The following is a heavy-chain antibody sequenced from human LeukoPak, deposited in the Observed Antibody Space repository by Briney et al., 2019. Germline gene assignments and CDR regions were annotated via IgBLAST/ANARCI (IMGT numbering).Heavy chain of an antibody. D-gene: IGHD3-22*01. V-gene: IGHV3-11*01. CDR2: ISGSGSDI. Sequence: PGGSLRLSCVTSGFPFSDYYMSWIRQAPGKGLDWVSYISGSGSDIYYADSVKGRFTISRDNSKNTLYLQMNSLRAEDTAVYYCAKIYYYYDSSASVHDAFDIWGQGTMVTVSS. J-gene: IGHJ3*02. CDR3: AKIYYYYDSSASVHDAFDI. CDR1: GFPFSDYY.